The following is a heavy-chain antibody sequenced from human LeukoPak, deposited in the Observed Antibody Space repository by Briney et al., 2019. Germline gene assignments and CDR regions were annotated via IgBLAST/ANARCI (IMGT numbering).Heavy chain of an antibody. D-gene: IGHD3-10*01. CDR2: INHSGST. J-gene: IGHJ4*02. V-gene: IGHV4-34*01. CDR1: GGSFSGYY. Sequence: SETLSLTCAVYGGSFSGYYWSWIRQPPGKGLEWIGEINHSGSTNYNPSLKSRVTISVDTSKNQFSLKLSSVTAADTAVYYCARDRGITMVRGVIYPHFDYWGQGTLVTVSS. CDR3: ARDRGITMVRGVIYPHFDY.